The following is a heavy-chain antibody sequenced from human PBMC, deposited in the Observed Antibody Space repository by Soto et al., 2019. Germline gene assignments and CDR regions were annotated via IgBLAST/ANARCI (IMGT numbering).Heavy chain of an antibody. J-gene: IGHJ6*02. D-gene: IGHD5-12*01. CDR1: GFTFSSYA. CDR2: ISGSGGST. V-gene: IGHV3-23*01. CDR3: AKDLVATLKNYYYYHGMDV. Sequence: PGGSLRLSCAASGFTFSSYAMSWVRQAPGKGLEWVSAISGSGGSTYYADSVKGRFTISRDNSKNTLYLQMNSLRAEDTAVYYCAKDLVATLKNYYYYHGMDVSCQGTTVTVS.